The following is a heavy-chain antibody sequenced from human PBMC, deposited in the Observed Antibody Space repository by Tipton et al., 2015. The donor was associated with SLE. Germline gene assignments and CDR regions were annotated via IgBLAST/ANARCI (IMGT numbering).Heavy chain of an antibody. CDR3: ARDPGDGYTDFDY. CDR2: INPNSGGT. D-gene: IGHD5-24*01. Sequence: QSGAEVKKPGASVKVSCKASGYTFTGYYMHWVRQAPGQGLEWMGRINPNSGGTKYAQKFQGRVTMTRDTSISTAYMELSRLRSDDTAVYYCARDPGDGYTDFDYWGQGTLVTVSS. V-gene: IGHV1-2*06. CDR1: GYTFTGYY. J-gene: IGHJ4*02.